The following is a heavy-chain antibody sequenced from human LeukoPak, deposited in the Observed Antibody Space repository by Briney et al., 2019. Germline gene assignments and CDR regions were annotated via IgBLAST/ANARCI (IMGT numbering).Heavy chain of an antibody. CDR2: IIPILGRA. D-gene: IGHD5-12*01. CDR3: ARGGYSGSDSSSGSPNLFDY. Sequence: SVTVSCKASGGTFSSYAISWVRQAPGQGLGWMGRIIPILGRANYAQKFQGRVTITADKSTSTAYMELSSLRSEPTAVHYCARGGYSGSDSSSGSPNLFDYWGQGTLVTVSS. V-gene: IGHV1-69*04. CDR1: GGTFSSYA. J-gene: IGHJ4*02.